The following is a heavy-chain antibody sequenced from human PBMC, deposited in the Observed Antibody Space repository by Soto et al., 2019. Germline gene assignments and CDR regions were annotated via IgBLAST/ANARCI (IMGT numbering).Heavy chain of an antibody. Sequence: SETLSLTCAVYGGSFSGYDWSWIRQPPGKGLEWIGEINHSGSTNCNPSLKSRVTISVDTSKNQFSLKLSSVTAADTAVYYCARTLGYCSSTSCYGGYYFDYWGQGTLVTVSS. V-gene: IGHV4-34*01. CDR3: ARTLGYCSSTSCYGGYYFDY. CDR1: GGSFSGYD. CDR2: INHSGST. J-gene: IGHJ4*02. D-gene: IGHD2-2*01.